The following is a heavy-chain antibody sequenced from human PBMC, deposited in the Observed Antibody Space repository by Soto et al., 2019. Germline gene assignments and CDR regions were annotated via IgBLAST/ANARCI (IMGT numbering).Heavy chain of an antibody. J-gene: IGHJ4*02. D-gene: IGHD1-1*01. CDR1: GYTFTIYD. CDR3: ARRADTNAWNGFGADKYYFDF. V-gene: IGHV1-8*01. CDR2: MNPNTGNS. Sequence: APVKVTCKASGYTFTIYDIYWVRQATGHGLEWMGWMNPNTGNSGYAQKFQGRVTITSNTSITTAHIEQSSLRSEDTAVYYCARRADTNAWNGFGADKYYFDFWGQGTLVTVPS.